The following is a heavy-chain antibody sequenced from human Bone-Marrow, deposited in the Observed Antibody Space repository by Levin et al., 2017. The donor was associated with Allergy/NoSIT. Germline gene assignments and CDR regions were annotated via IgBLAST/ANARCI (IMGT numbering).Heavy chain of an antibody. V-gene: IGHV3-21*01. CDR1: GFTFSSYS. Sequence: GGSLRLSCAASGFTFSSYSMNWVRQTPGKGLEWVSSISSSSSYIYYADSVRGRFIISRDNAKNSLFLQMDSLRAEDTAVYYCASTTVRWHFDSWGQGTLVTVSS. CDR3: ASTTVRWHFDS. J-gene: IGHJ4*02. CDR2: ISSSSSYI. D-gene: IGHD4-17*01.